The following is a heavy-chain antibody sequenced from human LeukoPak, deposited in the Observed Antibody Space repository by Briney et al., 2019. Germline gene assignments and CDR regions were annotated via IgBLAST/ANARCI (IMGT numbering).Heavy chain of an antibody. CDR1: GRSISSYY. CDR3: ARGGAVTPFDY. CDR2: IYYSGST. D-gene: IGHD4-17*01. V-gene: IGHV4-59*12. J-gene: IGHJ4*02. Sequence: SETLSLTCTLSGRSISSYYWSWIRQPPGKGLEWIGYIYYSGSTNNNPSLKGRVPISVDTSRNQFSLKLSSVTAADTAVYYCARGGAVTPFDYWGQGTLVTVSS.